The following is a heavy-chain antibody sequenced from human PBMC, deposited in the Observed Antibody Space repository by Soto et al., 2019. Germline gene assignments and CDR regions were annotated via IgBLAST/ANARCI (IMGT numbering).Heavy chain of an antibody. V-gene: IGHV4-30-4*01. CDR1: GGSISSGDYY. D-gene: IGHD6-19*01. CDR2: IYHSGST. J-gene: IGHJ4*02. Sequence: SETLSLTCTVSGGSISSGDYYWSWIRQPPGKGLEWIGEIYHSGSTNYNPSLKSRVTISVDKSKNQFSLKLSSVTAADTAVYYCARGCHSSGCDYWGQGTLVTVSS. CDR3: ARGCHSSGCDY.